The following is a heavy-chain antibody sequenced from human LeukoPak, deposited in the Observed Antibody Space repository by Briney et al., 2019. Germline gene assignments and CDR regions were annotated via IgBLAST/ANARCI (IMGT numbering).Heavy chain of an antibody. CDR1: GLSFSSYG. V-gene: IGHV3-30*02. CDR3: AKDRCSNGIGCYYYYMDV. J-gene: IGHJ6*03. Sequence: GGSLRLSCAASGLSFSSYGMHWVRQAPGKGLEWVAFIQYDGGNKFYADSVKGRFSISRDSSKNILYLQMNSLRAEDTAVYYCAKDRCSNGIGCYYYYMDVWGKGTTVTISS. D-gene: IGHD2-8*01. CDR2: IQYDGGNK.